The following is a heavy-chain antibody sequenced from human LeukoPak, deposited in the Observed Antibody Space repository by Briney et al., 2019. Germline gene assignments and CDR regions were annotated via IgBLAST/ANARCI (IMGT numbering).Heavy chain of an antibody. D-gene: IGHD3-10*01. Sequence: PSETLSLTCAVYGGSFSGYYWSWIRQPPGKGLEWIGEINHSGSTNYNPSLKSRVTISVDTSKNQFSLKLSSVTAADTAVYYCARDQRSLFDVWGQGSLVIVSS. CDR2: INHSGST. CDR3: ARDQRSLFDV. V-gene: IGHV4-34*01. J-gene: IGHJ4*02. CDR1: GGSFSGYY.